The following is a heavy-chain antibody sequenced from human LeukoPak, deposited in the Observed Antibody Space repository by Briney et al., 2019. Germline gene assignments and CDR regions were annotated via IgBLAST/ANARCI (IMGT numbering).Heavy chain of an antibody. D-gene: IGHD2-2*02. V-gene: IGHV1-8*03. CDR2: MNPNSGNT. J-gene: IGHJ6*03. CDR1: GYTFTSYD. CDR3: ARAPRYCSSTSCYTWAYYYYYLDV. Sequence: ASVKVSCKASGYTFTSYDINWVRQATGQGLEWMGWMNPNSGNTGYAQKFQGRVTITRNNSISPAYMELSSLRSEDTAVYYCARAPRYCSSTSCYTWAYYYYYLDVWGKGTTVTVSS.